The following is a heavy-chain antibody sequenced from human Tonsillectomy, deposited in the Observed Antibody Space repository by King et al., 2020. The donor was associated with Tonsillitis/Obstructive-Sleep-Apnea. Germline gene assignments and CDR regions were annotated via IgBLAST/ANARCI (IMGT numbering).Heavy chain of an antibody. V-gene: IGHV4-59*08. CDR2: IYYSGST. J-gene: IGHJ3*02. CDR3: ARQKKDAFDI. CDR1: GGSISSYY. Sequence: QLQESGPGLVKPSETLSLTCTVSGGSISSYYWSWIRQPPGKGLEWIGYIYYSGSTNYNPSLKSRVTISVDTSKNQFSLKLSSVTAADTAVYYCARQKKDAFDIWDQGTMVTVSS.